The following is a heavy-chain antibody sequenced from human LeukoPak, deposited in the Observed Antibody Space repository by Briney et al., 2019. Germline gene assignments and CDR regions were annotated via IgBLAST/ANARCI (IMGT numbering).Heavy chain of an antibody. CDR1: GFTFGQYA. V-gene: IGHV3-43*02. Sequence: GGSLRLSCAASGFTFGQYAMHWVRQAPGRGLEWVAVISGDGDATHYVDSVKGRFSISRDQSRSSLHLQMDTLRTEDTALYYCVKDRGGYYGSGTSYYFYGMDVWGQGTTVIVSS. CDR3: VKDRGGYYGSGTSYYFYGMDV. CDR2: ISGDGDAT. D-gene: IGHD3-10*01. J-gene: IGHJ6*02.